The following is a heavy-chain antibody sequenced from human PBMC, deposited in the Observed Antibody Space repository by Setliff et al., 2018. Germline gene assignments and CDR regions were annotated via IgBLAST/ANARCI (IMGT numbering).Heavy chain of an antibody. Sequence: SETLSLTCTVSGGSISSGSYYWSWIRQPAGKGLEWIGRIYTSGSTNYNPSLKSRVTISVNTSKNQFSLKLSSVTAADTAVYYCARGPVMIVATGYFDYWGQGTLVTVSS. CDR3: ARGPVMIVATGYFDY. CDR2: IYTSGST. V-gene: IGHV4-61*02. CDR1: GGSISSGSYY. D-gene: IGHD3-22*01. J-gene: IGHJ4*02.